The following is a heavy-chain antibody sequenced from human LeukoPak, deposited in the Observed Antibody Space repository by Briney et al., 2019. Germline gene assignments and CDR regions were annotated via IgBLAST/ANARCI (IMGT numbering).Heavy chain of an antibody. CDR1: GFTFSSYS. D-gene: IGHD5-24*01. CDR3: ASASRWLQFDY. V-gene: IGHV3-48*01. Sequence: GGSLRLSCAASGFTFSSYSMNWVRQAPGKGLEWVSYISSSSSTIYYADSVKGRFTISRDNAKNSLYLQMSSLRAEDTAVYYCASASRWLQFDYWGQGTLVTVSS. J-gene: IGHJ4*02. CDR2: ISSSSSTI.